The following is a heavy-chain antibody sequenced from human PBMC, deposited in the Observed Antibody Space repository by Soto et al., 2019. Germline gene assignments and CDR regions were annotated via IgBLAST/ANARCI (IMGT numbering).Heavy chain of an antibody. CDR3: ARLVRYNWNQNYYYYGMDV. D-gene: IGHD1-20*01. CDR1: GYSFTSYW. Sequence: GESLKISCKGSGYSFTSYWISWVRQMPGKGLEWMGRIDPSDSYTNYSPSFQGHVTISADKSISTAYLQWSSLKASDTAMYYCARLVRYNWNQNYYYYGMDVWGQGTTVTVSS. V-gene: IGHV5-10-1*01. J-gene: IGHJ6*02. CDR2: IDPSDSYT.